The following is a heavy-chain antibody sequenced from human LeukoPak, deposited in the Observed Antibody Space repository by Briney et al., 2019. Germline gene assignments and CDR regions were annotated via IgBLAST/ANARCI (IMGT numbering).Heavy chain of an antibody. CDR2: IYHSGST. CDR3: ARAVGDYYGFSPPDY. Sequence: SETLCLTCTVSGGSISSGGYSWSWIRQPPVKGVEWIGYIYHSGSTYYNPSLKSRVTISVDRSKNQFFLKLSSVTAADTAVYYCARAVGDYYGFSPPDYWGQGTLVTVSS. D-gene: IGHD3-10*01. J-gene: IGHJ4*02. CDR1: GGSISSGGYS. V-gene: IGHV4-30-2*01.